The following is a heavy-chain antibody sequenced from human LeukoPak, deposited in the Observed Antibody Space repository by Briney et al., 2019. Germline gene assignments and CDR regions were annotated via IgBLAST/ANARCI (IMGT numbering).Heavy chain of an antibody. CDR2: ISGSGGST. CDR1: GFTFSSYA. D-gene: IGHD2-8*01. Sequence: GGSLGLSCAASGFTFSSYAMSWVRQAPGKGLEWVSAISGSGGSTYYADSVKGRFTISRDNSKNTLYLQMNSLRAEDTAVYYCAKDWNPAVLTPLDYWGQGTLVTVSS. CDR3: AKDWNPAVLTPLDY. V-gene: IGHV3-23*01. J-gene: IGHJ4*02.